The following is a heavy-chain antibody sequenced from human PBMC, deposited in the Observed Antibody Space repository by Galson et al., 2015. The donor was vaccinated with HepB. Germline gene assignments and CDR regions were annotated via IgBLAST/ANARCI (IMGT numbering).Heavy chain of an antibody. CDR2: FDPDDGET. V-gene: IGHV1-24*01. CDR3: ASSRDYDSSGYILRANWFDP. D-gene: IGHD3-22*01. Sequence: SVKVSCKVSGDTLPELSMHWVRQAPGKGLEWMGGFDPDDGETTYAQKFQGRVTMTEDTSTDTAYMELSSLRSEDTAVYYCASSRDYDSSGYILRANWFDPLCQGTLGSVSS. J-gene: IGHJ5*02. CDR1: GDTLPELS.